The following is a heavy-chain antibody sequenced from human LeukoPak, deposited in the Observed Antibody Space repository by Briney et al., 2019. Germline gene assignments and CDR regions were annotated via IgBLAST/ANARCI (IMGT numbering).Heavy chain of an antibody. CDR3: AKEVGASH. V-gene: IGHV3-9*01. CDR1: GFTFDDYA. CDR2: ISWNSGSI. D-gene: IGHD1-26*01. J-gene: IGHJ4*02. Sequence: GGSLRLSCAASGFTFDDYAMHWVRQAPGKGLEWVSGISWNSGSIGYADSVKGRFTISRDNSKNTLYLQMNSLRAEDTAVYYCAKEVGASHWGQGTLVTVSS.